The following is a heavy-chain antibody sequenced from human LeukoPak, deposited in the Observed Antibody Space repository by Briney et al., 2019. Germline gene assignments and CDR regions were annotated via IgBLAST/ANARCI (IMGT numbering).Heavy chain of an antibody. J-gene: IGHJ6*02. D-gene: IGHD2-15*01. CDR1: GDSFSSNSAA. Sequence: SQTLSLTCAISGDSFSSNSAAWHWIRQSPSRGLEWLGRTYYRSKLYNDYAVSVKSRITINPDTSKNQFSLQLNSVTPEDTAVYYCARVPDIVVAYGMDVWGQGTTVTVSS. CDR3: ARVPDIVVAYGMDV. CDR2: TYYRSKLYN. V-gene: IGHV6-1*01.